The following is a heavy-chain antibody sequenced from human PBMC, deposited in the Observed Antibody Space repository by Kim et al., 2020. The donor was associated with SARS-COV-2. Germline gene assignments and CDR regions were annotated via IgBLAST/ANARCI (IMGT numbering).Heavy chain of an antibody. J-gene: IGHJ6*02. Sequence: KSRVTISVATSKNQFSLKLSSVTAADTAVYYCARGRPGSSWHYYYCYGLDVWGQGTTVTVSS. CDR3: ARGRPGSSWHYYYCYGLDV. V-gene: IGHV4-34*01. D-gene: IGHD6-13*01.